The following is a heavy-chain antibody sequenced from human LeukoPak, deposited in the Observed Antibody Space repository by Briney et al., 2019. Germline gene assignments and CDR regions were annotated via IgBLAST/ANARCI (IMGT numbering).Heavy chain of an antibody. CDR2: IYTSGST. D-gene: IGHD5-12*01. V-gene: IGHV4-4*07. J-gene: IGHJ4*02. CDR1: GDSMSSYY. CDR3: ARDSRGYSGYHDY. Sequence: SETLSLTCAVSGDSMSSYYWSWLRQPAGKGLEWIGRIYTSGSTNYNPSLKSRVTMSVDTSKNQFSLKLSSVTAADTAVYYCARDSRGYSGYHDYWGQGTLVTVSS.